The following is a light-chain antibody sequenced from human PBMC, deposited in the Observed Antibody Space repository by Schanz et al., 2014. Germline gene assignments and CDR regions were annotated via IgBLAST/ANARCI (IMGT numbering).Light chain of an antibody. Sequence: EIVLTQSPGTLSLSPGERATLSCRASQSVSSSYLAWYQQKPGQAPRLLIYDTSNRATGVPARFRGSGSGTXXTLPISSLEREDFAVYYCQQYDNSLPWTFGQGTKVEIK. J-gene: IGKJ1*01. CDR3: QQYDNSLPWT. CDR1: QSVSSSY. CDR2: DTS. V-gene: IGKV3-20*01.